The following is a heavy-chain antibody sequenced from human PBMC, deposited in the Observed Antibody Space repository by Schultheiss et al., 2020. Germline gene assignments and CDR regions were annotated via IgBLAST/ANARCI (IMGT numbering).Heavy chain of an antibody. Sequence: GGSLRLSCAASGFTFSTFAINWVRQAPGKGLEWVSYISGSGSTIYYADSVKGRFTISRDNAKNSLYLQMNSLRAEDTAVYYCARGSTGTTGGNNWFDPWGQGTLVTVSS. CDR2: ISGSGSTI. CDR3: ARGSTGTTGGNNWFDP. CDR1: GFTFSTFA. V-gene: IGHV3-48*04. J-gene: IGHJ5*02. D-gene: IGHD1-7*01.